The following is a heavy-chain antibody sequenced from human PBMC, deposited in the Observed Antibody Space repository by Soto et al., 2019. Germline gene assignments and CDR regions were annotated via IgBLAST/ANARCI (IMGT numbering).Heavy chain of an antibody. CDR1: GGTFSSYA. V-gene: IGHV1-69*13. Sequence: GASVKVSCKASGGTFSSYAISWVRQAPGQGLEWMGGIIPIFGTANYAQKFQGRVTITADESTSTAYMELSSLRSEDTAVYYCAIMIGNYYDSSGHQLPHWYFDLWGRGTLVTVSS. CDR2: IIPIFGTA. D-gene: IGHD3-22*01. CDR3: AIMIGNYYDSSGHQLPHWYFDL. J-gene: IGHJ2*01.